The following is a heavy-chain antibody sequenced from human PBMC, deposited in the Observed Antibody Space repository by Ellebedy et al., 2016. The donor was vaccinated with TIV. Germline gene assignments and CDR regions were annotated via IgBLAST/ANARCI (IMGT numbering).Heavy chain of an antibody. CDR3: AKDYR. D-gene: IGHD3-16*02. Sequence: GESLKISCAASGFGFSSYWMSWVRHLPGKGLEWVANIKPDGSETKYVDSVSGRFTISRDNANNTLYLQMTSLRAEDTAVYFCAKDYRWGQGILVTVSS. CDR1: GFGFSSYW. V-gene: IGHV3-7*03. J-gene: IGHJ4*02. CDR2: IKPDGSET.